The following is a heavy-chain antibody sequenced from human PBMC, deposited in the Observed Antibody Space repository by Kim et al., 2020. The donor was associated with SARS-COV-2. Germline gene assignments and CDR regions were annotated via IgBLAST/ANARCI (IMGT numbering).Heavy chain of an antibody. D-gene: IGHD3-22*01. CDR3: VRDVSFSDSSASGWWFDP. CDR2: IYPSGEST. V-gene: IGHV1-46*01. J-gene: IGHJ5*02. Sequence: ASVKVSCKASGFTFSNHYMHWVRQAPGQGLEWMGVIYPSGESTGYAQKFQGRVTMTRDTSTSTLYMELSSLRSEDTAMYYCVRDVSFSDSSASGWWFDPWGQGTLVTVSS. CDR1: GFTFSNHY.